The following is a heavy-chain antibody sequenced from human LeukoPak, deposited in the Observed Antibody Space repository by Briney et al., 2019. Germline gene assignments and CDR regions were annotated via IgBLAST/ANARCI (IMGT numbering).Heavy chain of an antibody. J-gene: IGHJ5*02. D-gene: IGHD6-25*01. CDR2: INHSGST. Sequence: SETLSLTCAVYGGSFSGYYWSWIRQPPGKGLEWLGEINHSGSTNYNPSLKSRVTISVDTSKNQFSLKLSSVTAADTAVYYCARMLYSSGWFDPWGQGTLVTVSS. CDR3: ARMLYSSGWFDP. V-gene: IGHV4-34*01. CDR1: GGSFSGYY.